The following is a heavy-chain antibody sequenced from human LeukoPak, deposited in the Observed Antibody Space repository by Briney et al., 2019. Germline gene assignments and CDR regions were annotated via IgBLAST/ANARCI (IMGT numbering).Heavy chain of an antibody. D-gene: IGHD3-3*01. Sequence: GGSLRLSCAASGFTFSSYTMSWVRQAPGKGLEWVSYISSSSGTIFYADSVRGRFTISRDNANNSLYLQMNSLRAEDTAVYYCARTPYYDFGSGPSGWFDPWGQGTLVTVSS. V-gene: IGHV3-48*01. J-gene: IGHJ5*02. CDR1: GFTFSSYT. CDR2: ISSSSGTI. CDR3: ARTPYYDFGSGPSGWFDP.